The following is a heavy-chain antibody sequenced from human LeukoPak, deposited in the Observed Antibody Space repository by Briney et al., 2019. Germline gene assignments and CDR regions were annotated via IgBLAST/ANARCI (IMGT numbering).Heavy chain of an antibody. D-gene: IGHD2-21*01. CDR2: ISSSSSYI. CDR3: ARGYLRYWYFDL. CDR1: GFTFSSYS. Sequence: GGSLRLSCAASGFTFSSYSMNWVRQAPGKGLEWVSSISSSSSYIYYADSVKGRFTISRDNAKNSLYLQMDSLRAEDTAVYYCARGYLRYWYFDLWGRGTLVTVSS. J-gene: IGHJ2*01. V-gene: IGHV3-21*01.